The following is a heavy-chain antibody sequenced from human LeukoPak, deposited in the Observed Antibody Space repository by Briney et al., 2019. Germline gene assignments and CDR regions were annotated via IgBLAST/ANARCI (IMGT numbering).Heavy chain of an antibody. D-gene: IGHD2-15*01. CDR3: AKVLVLVSANRYYFDY. CDR1: GLTFSGSA. J-gene: IGHJ4*02. CDR2: ISGSGNST. Sequence: PGGSLRLPCAASGLTFSGSAMSWVRQAPGKGLEWVSLISGSGNSTYYADSVKGRLTISRDNSKNTLYLQMNSLRAEDTAVYYCAKVLVLVSANRYYFDYWGQGTLVTVSS. V-gene: IGHV3-23*01.